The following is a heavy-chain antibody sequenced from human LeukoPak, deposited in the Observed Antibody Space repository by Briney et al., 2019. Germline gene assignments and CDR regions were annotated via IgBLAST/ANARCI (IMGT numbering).Heavy chain of an antibody. J-gene: IGHJ4*02. CDR1: GGSISSGGYY. CDR2: IYYSGST. Sequence: PSQTLSLTCTVSGGSISSGGYYWSWIRQHPGKGLEWIGYIYYSGSTYYNPSLKSRVTISVDTYKNQFSLKLSSVTAADAAVYYCATRGGGTFDYWGQGTLVTVSS. V-gene: IGHV4-31*03. D-gene: IGHD3-16*01. CDR3: ATRGGGTFDY.